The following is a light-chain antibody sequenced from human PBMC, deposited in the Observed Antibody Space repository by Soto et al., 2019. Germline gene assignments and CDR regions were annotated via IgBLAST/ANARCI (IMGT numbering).Light chain of an antibody. CDR1: QSVGSN. V-gene: IGKV3D-15*01. CDR3: QQYNNWPTYT. CDR2: GAS. J-gene: IGKJ2*01. Sequence: EIVMTQSPATLSVSPGERATVSCRASQSVGSNLAWYQQKPGQPPRLLIYGASTRASGIPARFTGSGSGTEFTLTISSLQSEDFALYYCQQYNNWPTYTFGQGTNLDI.